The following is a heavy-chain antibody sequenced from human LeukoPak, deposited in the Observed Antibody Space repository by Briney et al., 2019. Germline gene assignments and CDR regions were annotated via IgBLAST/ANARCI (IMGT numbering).Heavy chain of an antibody. CDR1: GITFSSYG. D-gene: IGHD2-2*02. V-gene: IGHV3-48*04. CDR2: ISSTGGTT. J-gene: IGHJ5*02. CDR3: ARDRPRCSSTSCYKGWFDP. Sequence: AGGSLRLSCAASGITFSSYGMSWVRQAPGKGLEWVSSISSTGGTTYYADSVKGRFTISRDNAKDSLYLQMNSLRAEDTAVYYCARDRPRCSSTSCYKGWFDPWGQGTLVTVSS.